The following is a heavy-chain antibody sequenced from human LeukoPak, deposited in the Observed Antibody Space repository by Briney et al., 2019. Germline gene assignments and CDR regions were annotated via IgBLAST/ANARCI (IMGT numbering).Heavy chain of an antibody. Sequence: SETLSLTCTVSGGSISSYYWSWIRQPPGKGPEWIGYIYYSGRTNYNPSLQSRVTISVDTSKNQFSLKLSSVTAADTAVYYCARHLWFGGNNWFYPRGQGTLVTVSS. V-gene: IGHV4-59*08. CDR2: IYYSGRT. CDR3: ARHLWFGGNNWFYP. D-gene: IGHD3-10*01. J-gene: IGHJ5*02. CDR1: GGSISSYY.